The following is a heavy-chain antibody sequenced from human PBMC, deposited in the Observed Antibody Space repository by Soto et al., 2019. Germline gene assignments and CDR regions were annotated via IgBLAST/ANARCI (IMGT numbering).Heavy chain of an antibody. CDR3: ARVRTPVVAATSGNYYYYYGMDV. J-gene: IGHJ6*02. CDR1: GGTFSSYA. V-gene: IGHV1-69*13. D-gene: IGHD2-15*01. Sequence: SVKVSCKASGGTFSSYAISWVRQAPGQGLEWMGGIIPIFGTANYAQKFQGRVTITADESTSTAYMELSSLRSEDTAVYYCARVRTPVVAATSGNYYYYYGMDVWGQGTTVTVSS. CDR2: IIPIFGTA.